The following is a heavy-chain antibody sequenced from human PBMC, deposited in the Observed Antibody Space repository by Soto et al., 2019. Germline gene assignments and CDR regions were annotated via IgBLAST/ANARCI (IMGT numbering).Heavy chain of an antibody. CDR2: IYYSGST. CDR3: ARGPGYSSGPY. D-gene: IGHD6-19*01. Sequence: LSLTGTVSGGSISSGDYYWSWIRQPPGKGLEWIGYIYYSGSTYYNPSLKSRVTISVDTSKNQFSLKLSSVTAADTAVYYCARGPGYSSGPYWGQGTLVTVSS. V-gene: IGHV4-30-4*01. CDR1: GGSISSGDYY. J-gene: IGHJ4*02.